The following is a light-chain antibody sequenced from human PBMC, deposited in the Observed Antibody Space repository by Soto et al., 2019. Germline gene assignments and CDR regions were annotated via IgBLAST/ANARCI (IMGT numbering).Light chain of an antibody. J-gene: IGKJ1*01. Sequence: DIQITQSPSTLSGSVGDRVTITCRASQTISSWLAWYQQKPGKAPKLLIYKASTLKSGVPSRFSGSGSGTDFTLTISSLQTEDFATYFCQQSYITPWTFGQGTKGDIK. V-gene: IGKV1-5*03. CDR1: QTISSW. CDR3: QQSYITPWT. CDR2: KAS.